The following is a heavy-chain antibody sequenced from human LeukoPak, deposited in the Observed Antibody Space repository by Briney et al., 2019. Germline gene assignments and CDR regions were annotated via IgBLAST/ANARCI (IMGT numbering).Heavy chain of an antibody. J-gene: IGHJ5*02. V-gene: IGHV1-18*01. Sequence: ASVKVSCKASGYTFTSYGISWVRQAPGQGLEWMGWNSAYNGNTNYAQKLQGRVTMTTDTSTSTAYMELRSLRSDDAAVYYCARGYYYDSSGYYLPYAWGQGTLVTVSS. D-gene: IGHD3-22*01. CDR3: ARGYYYDSSGYYLPYA. CDR2: NSAYNGNT. CDR1: GYTFTSYG.